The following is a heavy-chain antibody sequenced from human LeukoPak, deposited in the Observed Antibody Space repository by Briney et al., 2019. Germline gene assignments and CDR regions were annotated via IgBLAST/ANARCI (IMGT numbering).Heavy chain of an antibody. V-gene: IGHV3-23*01. Sequence: PGGSLRLSCAASRFTFRSYAIYWVRQAPGKGLEWVSGISGSGGDTYFADSVKGRFTITRDHSKNTVFLQMDSLRAEDTAVYYCAKTTAGYSSGRYPGWPVDYWGQGTLVTVSS. CDR2: ISGSGGDT. CDR3: AKTTAGYSSGRYPGWPVDY. CDR1: RFTFRSYA. D-gene: IGHD6-19*01. J-gene: IGHJ4*02.